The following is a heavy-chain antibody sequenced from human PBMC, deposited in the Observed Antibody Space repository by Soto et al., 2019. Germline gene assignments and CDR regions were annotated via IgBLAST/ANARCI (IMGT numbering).Heavy chain of an antibody. CDR3: ASLLNFDL. Sequence: QLHLQESGPGLVKPSETLSLTCTVSGGSISSSSYYWGWIRQPPGKGLEWIGSIYYSGSTSYNPSLKSRVTISVDTSKNHFSLTLSSVTAADTAVYSGASLLNFDLWGRGTLVTVSS. CDR1: GGSISSSSYY. J-gene: IGHJ2*01. CDR2: IYYSGST. V-gene: IGHV4-39*01.